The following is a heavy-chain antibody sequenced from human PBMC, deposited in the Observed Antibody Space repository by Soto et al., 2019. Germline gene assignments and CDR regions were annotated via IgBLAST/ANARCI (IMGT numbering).Heavy chain of an antibody. CDR3: ARGDPLATVTNWFDP. D-gene: IGHD4-17*01. V-gene: IGHV1-69*13. J-gene: IGHJ5*02. CDR1: GGTFSSYA. Sequence: RASVKVSCKASGGTFSSYAISWVRQAPGQGLEWMGGIIPIFGTANYAQKFQGRVTITADESTSTAYMELSSLRSEDTAVYYCARGDPLATVTNWFDPWGQGTLVTVSS. CDR2: IIPIFGTA.